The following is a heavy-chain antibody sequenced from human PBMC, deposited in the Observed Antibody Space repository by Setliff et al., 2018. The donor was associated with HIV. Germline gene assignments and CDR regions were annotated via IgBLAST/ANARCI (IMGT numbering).Heavy chain of an antibody. CDR3: TGDYNSGSYRFDY. V-gene: IGHV4-4*08. CDR1: GGSINNYY. D-gene: IGHD3-10*01. J-gene: IGHJ4*02. CDR2: IYPNGSP. Sequence: PSETLSLTWTVSGGSINNYYWSWIRQPPGKGLEWIGYIYPNGSPDYPSGNIVYNPSFRSRVTLSLDTSKNQFSLKLTSVTAADAAVYYCTGDYNSGSYRFDYWGQGTPVTVSS.